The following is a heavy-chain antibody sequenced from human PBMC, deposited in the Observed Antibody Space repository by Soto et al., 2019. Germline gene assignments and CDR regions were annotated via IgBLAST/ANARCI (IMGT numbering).Heavy chain of an antibody. CDR1: GYTFTSYY. J-gene: IGHJ4*02. V-gene: IGHV1-46*01. Sequence: ASVKVSCKASGYTFTSYYMHWVRQAPGQGLEWMGIINPSGGSTSYAQKFQGRVTMTRVTSTSTVYMELSSLRSEDTAVYYCARDFESGYSSSWYGFGDYWGQGTLVTV. CDR2: INPSGGST. CDR3: ARDFESGYSSSWYGFGDY. D-gene: IGHD6-13*01.